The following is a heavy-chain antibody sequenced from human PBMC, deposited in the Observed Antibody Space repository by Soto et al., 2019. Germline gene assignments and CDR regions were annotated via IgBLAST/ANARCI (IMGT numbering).Heavy chain of an antibody. D-gene: IGHD2-15*01. CDR2: ISWNGHTL. J-gene: IGHJ4*02. V-gene: IGHV3-9*01. Sequence: EVQMVESGGDLVQPGRSLRLSCAASGFTFDDYAMHWVRQAPGKGLEWVAGISWNGHTLGYADSVKGRFTISRDHAKNSLSLQVNSLTSEDTAFYYCAKDSHPDLITRGGDYLGQGTLVTVSS. CDR3: AKDSHPDLITRGGDY. CDR1: GFTFDDYA.